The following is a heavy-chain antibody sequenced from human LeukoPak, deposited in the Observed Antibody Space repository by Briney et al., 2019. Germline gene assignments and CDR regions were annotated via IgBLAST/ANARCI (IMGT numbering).Heavy chain of an antibody. Sequence: SETLSLTCAVYGGSFSGYYWSWIRQPPGKGLGWIGEINHSGSTNYNPSLKSRLTISVDTAKNQFSLKLKSVTATDTAVYYCARMSNSSPIIDYWGQGTLVTVSS. D-gene: IGHD6-13*01. CDR3: ARMSNSSPIIDY. CDR1: GGSFSGYY. CDR2: INHSGST. J-gene: IGHJ4*02. V-gene: IGHV4-34*01.